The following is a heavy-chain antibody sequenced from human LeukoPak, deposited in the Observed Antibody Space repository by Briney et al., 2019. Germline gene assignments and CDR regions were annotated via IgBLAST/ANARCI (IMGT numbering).Heavy chain of an antibody. J-gene: IGHJ4*02. CDR3: AKSGGYGLIDY. D-gene: IGHD1-26*01. CDR1: GASVSGSNYY. Sequence: TSETLSLTCAVSGASVSGSNYYWGWIRQPPGKGLEWIGNIYSSGSTYYNASLQSRVTISIETSKNQFSLRLNSVTAADTAMYYCAKSGGYGLIDYWGQGTRVTVSS. CDR2: IYSSGST. V-gene: IGHV4-39*01.